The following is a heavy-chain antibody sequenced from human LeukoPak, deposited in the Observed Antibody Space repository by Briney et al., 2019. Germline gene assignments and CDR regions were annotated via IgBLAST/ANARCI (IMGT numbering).Heavy chain of an antibody. CDR1: GTFVSGFY. D-gene: IGHD5-24*01. CDR3: AGRWRGTLDY. CDR2: IYSTGTT. Sequence: PSETLSLTCTVSGTFVSGFYWTWIRRPPGKGLEWIGFIYSTGTTSYNSSLQSRVTISVDTSKNQFSLKLKSVIAADTAIYYCAGRWRGTLDYWGRGTLVAASS. J-gene: IGHJ4*02. V-gene: IGHV4-4*09.